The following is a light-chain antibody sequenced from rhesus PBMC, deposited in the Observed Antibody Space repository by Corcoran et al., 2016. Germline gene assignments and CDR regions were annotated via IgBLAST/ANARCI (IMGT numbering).Light chain of an antibody. Sequence: DIQMTQSPSSLSASAGDRVTIPCRASQGISTYLNWYQQKQGKVPKRLIYSASSLESGVPSRFSGSGSGTEFTLTISSLQPEDFATYYCLQYNSNPYSFGQGTKVEIK. CDR1: QGISTY. CDR2: SAS. V-gene: IGKV1-43*01. J-gene: IGKJ2*01. CDR3: LQYNSNPYS.